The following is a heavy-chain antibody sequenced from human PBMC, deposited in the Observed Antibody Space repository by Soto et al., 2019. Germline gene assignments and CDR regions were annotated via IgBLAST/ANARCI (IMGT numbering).Heavy chain of an antibody. Sequence: SETLSLTCAVSGGSISSSNWWSWVRQPPGKGLEWIGEIYHSGSTNYNPSLKSRVTISVDKSKNQFSLKLSSVTAADTAVYYCATRFMVRGVIITSGWLDPWGQGTLVTVSS. D-gene: IGHD3-10*01. CDR3: ATRFMVRGVIITSGWLDP. CDR2: IYHSGST. J-gene: IGHJ5*02. V-gene: IGHV4-4*02. CDR1: GGSISSSNW.